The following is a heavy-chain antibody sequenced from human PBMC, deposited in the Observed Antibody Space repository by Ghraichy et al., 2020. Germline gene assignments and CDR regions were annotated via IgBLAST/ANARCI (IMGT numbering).Heavy chain of an antibody. CDR3: VLGALPSDC. J-gene: IGHJ4*02. CDR2: IIGTADST. V-gene: IGHV3-23*01. D-gene: IGHD1-26*01. Sequence: GGSLRLSCAASGFTFNNYGMSWVRQAPGKGLEWVSGIIGTADSTKYADSVKGRFTISRDNSENTLYLQMNSLRAEDTAVYYCVLGALPSDCWGQGTLVTVSS. CDR1: GFTFNNYG.